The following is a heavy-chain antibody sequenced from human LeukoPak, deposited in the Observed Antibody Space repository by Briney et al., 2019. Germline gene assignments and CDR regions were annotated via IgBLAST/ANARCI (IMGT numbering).Heavy chain of an antibody. CDR2: IYYSGST. V-gene: IGHV4-31*03. CDR1: GGSISSGGYY. CDR3: ARYDILTGPYYYYGMDV. Sequence: SQTLSFTCTVSGGSISSGGYYWSWIRQHPGKGLEWIGYIYYSGSTYYNPSLKSRVTISVDTSKDQFSLKLSSVTAADTAVYYCARYDILTGPYYYYGMDVWGQGTTVTVSS. J-gene: IGHJ6*02. D-gene: IGHD3-9*01.